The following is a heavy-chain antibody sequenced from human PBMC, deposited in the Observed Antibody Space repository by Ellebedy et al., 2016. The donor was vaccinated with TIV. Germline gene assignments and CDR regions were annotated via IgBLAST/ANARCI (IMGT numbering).Heavy chain of an antibody. CDR1: GGSFSGYY. Sequence: MPSETLSLTCAVFGGSFSGYYWSWIRQPAGKGLEWIGRIYTSGSTNYNPSLQSRVTMSVDTSNNQFSLKLRSVTAADTAVYYCAGGYSSGWTDYWGQGTLVTVSS. CDR3: AGGYSSGWTDY. J-gene: IGHJ4*02. CDR2: IYTSGST. D-gene: IGHD6-19*01. V-gene: IGHV4-4*07.